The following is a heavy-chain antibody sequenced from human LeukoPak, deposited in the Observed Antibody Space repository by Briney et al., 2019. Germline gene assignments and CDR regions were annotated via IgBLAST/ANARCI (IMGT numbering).Heavy chain of an antibody. CDR1: GYTFTSYG. CDR3: ARGWGSQWLVPHAFDI. J-gene: IGHJ3*02. V-gene: IGHV1-18*01. D-gene: IGHD6-19*01. CDR2: ISAYNGNT. Sequence: ASVKVSCKASGYTFTSYGISWVRQAPGQGLEWMGWISAYNGNTNYAQKLQGRVTMTTDTSTSTAYMELRSLRSDDTAVYYCARGWGSQWLVPHAFDIWGQGTMVTVSS.